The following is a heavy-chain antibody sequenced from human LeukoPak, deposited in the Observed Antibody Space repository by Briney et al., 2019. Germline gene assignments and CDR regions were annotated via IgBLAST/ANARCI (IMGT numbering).Heavy chain of an antibody. CDR1: GFTFSSYG. J-gene: IGHJ5*02. CDR2: ISYDGSNK. CDR3: AKETYVWGSYRPLEA. D-gene: IGHD3-16*02. V-gene: IGHV3-30*18. Sequence: PGGSLRLSCAASGFTFSSYGMHWVRQAPGKGLEWVAVISYDGSNKYYADSVKGRFTISRDNYKNTLYLQMNSLRAEDTAVYYCAKETYVWGSYRPLEAWGQGTLVTVSS.